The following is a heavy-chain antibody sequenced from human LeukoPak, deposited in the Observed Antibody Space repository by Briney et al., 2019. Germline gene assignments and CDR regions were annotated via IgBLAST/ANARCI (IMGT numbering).Heavy chain of an antibody. CDR2: IYYTGST. V-gene: IGHV4-39*01. D-gene: IGHD6-13*01. CDR3: ARHSRWSSGDFFDY. J-gene: IGHJ4*02. CDR1: GGSISSSTYF. Sequence: PSETLSLTCTVSGGSISSSTYFWGWIRQPPGKGLEWIGSIYYTGSTYYNPSLKSRVTISVDTSKRQFSLKLRSVTAADTAVDYCARHSRWSSGDFFDYWGQGTLVTVSS.